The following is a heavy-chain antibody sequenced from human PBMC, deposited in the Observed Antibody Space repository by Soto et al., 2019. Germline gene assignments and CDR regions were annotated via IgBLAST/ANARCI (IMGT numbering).Heavy chain of an antibody. V-gene: IGHV2-5*02. CDR2: IYWDNDK. Sequence: QITLKESGPTLVKPTQTLTLTCTFSGFSLSTSGVSVGWIRQPPGKALEWLALIYWDNDKYYSPSLKSRLIIARDTSTYQVVLTTISMAPVDTATYSCAHRLASPYYYQRRGSSFDYWGQGTPVTVSS. CDR3: AHRLASPYYYQRRGSSFDY. CDR1: GFSLSTSGVS. D-gene: IGHD3-22*01. J-gene: IGHJ4*02.